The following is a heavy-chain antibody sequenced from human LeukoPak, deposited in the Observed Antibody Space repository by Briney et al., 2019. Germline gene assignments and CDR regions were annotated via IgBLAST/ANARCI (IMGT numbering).Heavy chain of an antibody. V-gene: IGHV3-48*03. CDR2: ISSSGSTI. CDR1: GFTFGSFE. CDR3: ASGACSSSSCYAGAY. J-gene: IGHJ4*02. Sequence: GGSLRLSCAASGFTFGSFEMNWVRQAPGKGLEWISYISSSGSTIYYADSVKGRFTISRVNAKNSLYLQMNSLRAEDTAVYYCASGACSSSSCYAGAYWGQGTLVTVSS. D-gene: IGHD2-2*01.